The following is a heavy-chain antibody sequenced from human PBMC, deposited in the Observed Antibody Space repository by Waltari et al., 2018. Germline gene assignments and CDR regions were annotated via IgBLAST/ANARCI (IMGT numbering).Heavy chain of an antibody. CDR2: INAANTNT. Sequence: QVQLVQSVAVVKKHRASVKASCKASGYTFSIYVMHWVRQAPGQSLEWMGWINAANTNTNSSQKFHGRVNIPKDTAAVTAYMGLSSLTAEDTAVYYCVRSGWLDYFGQGTLVTVAS. J-gene: IGHJ4*02. CDR3: VRSGWLDY. CDR1: GYTFSIYV. V-gene: IGHV1-3*01. D-gene: IGHD6-19*01.